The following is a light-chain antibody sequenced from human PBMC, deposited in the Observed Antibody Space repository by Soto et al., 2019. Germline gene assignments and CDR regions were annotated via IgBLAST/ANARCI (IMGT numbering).Light chain of an antibody. CDR1: QIIANN. Sequence: EIVMMQPPATLSVSPGERATLSCRASQIIANNLAWYQQKPGQAPRLLIYGASTRAPGIPARFSGSGSGTEFTLTISSLQSEDFAIYYCQHYNNWPPWTFGQGTKVEIK. J-gene: IGKJ1*01. V-gene: IGKV3-15*01. CDR2: GAS. CDR3: QHYNNWPPWT.